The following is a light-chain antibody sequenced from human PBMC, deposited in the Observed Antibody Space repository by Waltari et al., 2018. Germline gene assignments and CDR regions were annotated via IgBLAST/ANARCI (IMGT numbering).Light chain of an antibody. CDR1: SSDIGAYDL. J-gene: IGLJ2*01. CDR2: NVF. CDR3: SSYTDSRPL. Sequence: QPALTQPASVSGSPGQSITISCTGTSSDIGAYDLVSWSQQHPGRAPKLMIYNVFTLPSGVSSRFSGSKSGNTASLTISVLQAEDEADYFCSSYTDSRPLFGGGTKVTVL. V-gene: IGLV2-14*03.